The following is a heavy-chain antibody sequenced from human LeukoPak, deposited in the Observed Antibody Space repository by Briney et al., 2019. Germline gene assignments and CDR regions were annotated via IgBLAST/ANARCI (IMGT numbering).Heavy chain of an antibody. CDR3: ARGPYSYDSLGAFDI. J-gene: IGHJ3*02. V-gene: IGHV4-61*02. CDR1: GDSISSGDYY. D-gene: IGHD3-22*01. CDR2: ISSSGST. Sequence: PSETLSLTCTVSGDSISSGDYYWGWIRQPAGKGLEWIGRISSSGSTNYNPSLKSRVTISVDTSKNQFSLKLSSVTAADTAVYFCARGPYSYDSLGAFDIWGQGTMVTVSS.